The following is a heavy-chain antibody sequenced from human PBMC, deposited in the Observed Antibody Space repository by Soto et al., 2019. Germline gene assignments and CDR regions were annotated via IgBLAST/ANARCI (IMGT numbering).Heavy chain of an antibody. Sequence: QVQLVQSGAEVKKPGASVKVSCKASGYTFTSYAMHWVRQAPGQRLEWMGWINAGNGNTKYSQKFQGRVTITRDTXXXXXXXXXXXXXXXDTXXXXXXREFTVGGWGQGTLVTVSS. J-gene: IGHJ4*02. CDR1: GYTFTSYA. V-gene: IGHV1-3*01. CDR3: XREFTVGG. CDR2: INAGNGNT. D-gene: IGHD1-26*01.